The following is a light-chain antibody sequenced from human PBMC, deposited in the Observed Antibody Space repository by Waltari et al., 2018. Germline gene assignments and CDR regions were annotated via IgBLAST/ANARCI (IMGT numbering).Light chain of an antibody. CDR1: SGSIASNY. CDR3: QSYDSSNWV. CDR2: EDN. Sequence: NFMLTQPHSVSESPGKTLTISCTGSSGSIASNYVQWYHQRPGSAPTTVIYEDNQRPSGVPDRFSGSIDSSSNSASLTIAGLKTEDEADYYCQSYDSSNWVFGGGTKLTVL. J-gene: IGLJ3*02. V-gene: IGLV6-57*02.